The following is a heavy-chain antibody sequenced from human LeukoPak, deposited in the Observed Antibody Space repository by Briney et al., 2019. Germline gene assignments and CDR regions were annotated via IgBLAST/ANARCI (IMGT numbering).Heavy chain of an antibody. Sequence: PGGSLRPSCAASGFTFSSYAMSWVRQAPGKGLEWVSAISGSGGSTYYADSVKGRFTISRDNSKNTLYLQMNSLRAEDTAVYYCAKDLSYYGSGSYYTYWGQGTLVTVSS. CDR2: ISGSGGST. CDR1: GFTFSSYA. J-gene: IGHJ4*02. V-gene: IGHV3-23*01. D-gene: IGHD3-10*01. CDR3: AKDLSYYGSGSYYTY.